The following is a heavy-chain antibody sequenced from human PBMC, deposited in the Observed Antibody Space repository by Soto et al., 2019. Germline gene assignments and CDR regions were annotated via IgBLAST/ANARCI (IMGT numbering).Heavy chain of an antibody. CDR2: INPNSGGT. Sequence: ASVKVSCKASGYTFTGYYMHWVRQAPGQGLEWMGWINPNSGGTNYAQKFQGWVTTTRDTSISTAYMELSRLRSDDTAVYYCAITFEYQLLSPDYWGQGTLVTVSS. CDR1: GYTFTGYY. J-gene: IGHJ4*02. D-gene: IGHD2-2*01. V-gene: IGHV1-2*04. CDR3: AITFEYQLLSPDY.